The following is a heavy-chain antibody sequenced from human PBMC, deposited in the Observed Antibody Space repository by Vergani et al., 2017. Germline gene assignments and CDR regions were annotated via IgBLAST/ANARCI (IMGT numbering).Heavy chain of an antibody. D-gene: IGHD6-19*01. V-gene: IGHV3-33*01. CDR1: GFTFSSYG. Sequence: QVQLVESGGGVVQPGRSLRLSCAASGFTFSSYGMHWVRQAPGKGLEWVAVIWYDGSNKYYVDSVKGRFTISRDNAKNSLYLQMNSLRAEDTAVYYCARDLLAVADYGMDVWGQGTTVTVSS. J-gene: IGHJ6*02. CDR2: IWYDGSNK. CDR3: ARDLLAVADYGMDV.